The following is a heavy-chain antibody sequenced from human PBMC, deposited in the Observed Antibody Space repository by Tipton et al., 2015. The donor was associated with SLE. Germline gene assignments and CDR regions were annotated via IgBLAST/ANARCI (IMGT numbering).Heavy chain of an antibody. CDR2: IRYDGSNK. Sequence: SLRLSCAASGFTFSSYGMHWVRRAPGKGLEWVAFIRYDGSNKYYADSVKGRFTISRDNSKNTLYLQMNSLRAEDTAVYYCAKVLFSAAGPIFDYWGQGTLVTVSS. CDR3: AKVLFSAAGPIFDY. J-gene: IGHJ4*02. D-gene: IGHD6-13*01. V-gene: IGHV3-30*02. CDR1: GFTFSSYG.